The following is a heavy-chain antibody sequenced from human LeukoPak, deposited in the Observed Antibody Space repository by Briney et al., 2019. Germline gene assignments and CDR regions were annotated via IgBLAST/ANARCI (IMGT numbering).Heavy chain of an antibody. V-gene: IGHV4-59*03. CDR1: GASIINYY. D-gene: IGHD2/OR15-2a*01. J-gene: IGHJ4*02. CDR3: AISESDY. Sequence: SETLSLTCSVSGASIINYYWTWIRQPPGKGLEWIGDIYYSGSSKYNPSLKSRVTIPVDTSKNQFSLKLSSVTAADTAVYYCAISESDYWGQGILVTVSS. CDR2: IYYSGSS.